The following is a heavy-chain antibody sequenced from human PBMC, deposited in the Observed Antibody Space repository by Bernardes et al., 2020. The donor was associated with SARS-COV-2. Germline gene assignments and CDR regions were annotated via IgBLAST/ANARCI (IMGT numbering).Heavy chain of an antibody. Sequence: GSLRLSCAASGFTFSSYGMHWVRQAPGKGLEWVAVIWYDGSNKYYADSVKGRFTISRDNSKNTLYLQMNSLRAEDTAVYYCARDYPRRYCSSTSCSNWFDPWGQGTLVTVSS. CDR3: ARDYPRRYCSSTSCSNWFDP. CDR1: GFTFSSYG. J-gene: IGHJ5*02. V-gene: IGHV3-33*01. D-gene: IGHD2-2*01. CDR2: IWYDGSNK.